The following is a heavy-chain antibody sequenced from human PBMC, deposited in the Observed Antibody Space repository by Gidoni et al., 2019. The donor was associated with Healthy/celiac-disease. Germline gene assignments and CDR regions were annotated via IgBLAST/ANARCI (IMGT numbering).Heavy chain of an antibody. CDR3: ARDRVDSGYDSMFDY. J-gene: IGHJ4*02. CDR1: GGTFSSYA. Sequence: QVQLVQSGAAVKKPGSSVKVSCKASGGTFSSYAISWVRQAPGQGLEWMGGIIPIFGTANYAQKFQGRVTITADESTSTAYMELSSLRSEDTAVYYCARDRVDSGYDSMFDYWGQGTLVTVSS. V-gene: IGHV1-69*01. D-gene: IGHD5-12*01. CDR2: IIPIFGTA.